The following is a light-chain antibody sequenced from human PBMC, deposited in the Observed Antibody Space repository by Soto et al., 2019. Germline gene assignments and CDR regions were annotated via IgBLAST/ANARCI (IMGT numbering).Light chain of an antibody. CDR2: EVS. J-gene: IGLJ1*01. CDR1: SSDVGAYNY. V-gene: IGLV2-14*01. CDR3: FSYTSSGTYV. Sequence: QSVLTQPRSVSASPGQSVTIPCTGTSSDVGAYNYVSWYQQHPDKAPKLMIYEVSNRPSGVSNRFSGSKSGNTASLTISGLQAEDETDYYCFSYTSSGTYVFGTGTKLTVL.